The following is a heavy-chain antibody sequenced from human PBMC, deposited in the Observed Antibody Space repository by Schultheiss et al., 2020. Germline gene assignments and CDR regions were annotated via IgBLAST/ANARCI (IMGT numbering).Heavy chain of an antibody. CDR3: ARVTGSWAFDY. CDR2: INYSGST. J-gene: IGHJ4*02. D-gene: IGHD2-8*02. Sequence: SETLSLTCIVSGGSIRSYYWGWIRQPPGKGLEWIGYINYSGSTNYNPSLKSRVTVSVDTSKNQFSLKLSSVTAADTAVYYCARVTGSWAFDYWGQGTLGTVSS. CDR1: GGSIRSYY. V-gene: IGHV4-59*01.